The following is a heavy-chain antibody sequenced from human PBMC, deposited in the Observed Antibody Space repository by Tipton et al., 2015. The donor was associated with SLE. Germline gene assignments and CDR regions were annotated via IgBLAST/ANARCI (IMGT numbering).Heavy chain of an antibody. CDR2: ISYDGSNK. J-gene: IGHJ4*02. V-gene: IGHV3-30*04. CDR3: AREPSTEAFDF. CDR1: GFTFSNYA. Sequence: SLRLSCAASGFTFSNYAMHWVRQAPGKGLEWVAVISYDGSNKYYVDSVKGRFTISRDNAKSSLFLQMNSLRVEDTAVYYCAREPSTEAFDFWGQGTLVTVSS.